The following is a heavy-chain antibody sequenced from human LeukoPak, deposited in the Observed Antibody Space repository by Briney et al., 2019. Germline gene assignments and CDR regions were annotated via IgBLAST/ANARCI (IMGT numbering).Heavy chain of an antibody. J-gene: IGHJ3*02. Sequence: GGSLRLSCAASGFTFSSYWMHWVRQAPGRGLVWVSRINSDGSSTSYADSVKGRFTISRDNAKNTLYLQMNSLRAEDTAVYYCARVHCSGGSCYSLRAFDIWGQGTMVTVSS. D-gene: IGHD2-15*01. V-gene: IGHV3-74*01. CDR1: GFTFSSYW. CDR2: INSDGSST. CDR3: ARVHCSGGSCYSLRAFDI.